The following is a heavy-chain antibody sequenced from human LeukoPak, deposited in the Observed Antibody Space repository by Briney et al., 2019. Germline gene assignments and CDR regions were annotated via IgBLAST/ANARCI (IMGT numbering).Heavy chain of an antibody. CDR1: GFSFRNYA. CDR2: IGIRGDT. J-gene: IGHJ4*02. Sequence: GGSLRLSCAASGFSFRNYAMAWVRQVIGKGLEWVSAIGIRGDTHYSGSVKGRFTISRENAESSLYLQMNSLRAEDTAVYYCARGGIQVSGIDEFDYWGQGTLVTVSS. D-gene: IGHD6-19*01. CDR3: ARGGIQVSGIDEFDY. V-gene: IGHV3-13*01.